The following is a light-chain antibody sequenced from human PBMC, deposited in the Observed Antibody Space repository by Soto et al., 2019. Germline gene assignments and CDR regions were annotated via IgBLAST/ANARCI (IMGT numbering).Light chain of an antibody. V-gene: IGKV3-20*01. CDR1: QSVTSSY. CDR3: LHYGSSSIT. CDR2: GAS. J-gene: IGKJ5*01. Sequence: EIVFTQYPGILSLSPGERDTLSCRASQSVTSSYLVWYQQRLGQAPRLRIFGASNRATGIPDRFSGSGSGTDFTLTISRLEPEDFAVCYCLHYGSSSITFGQGTRLEIK.